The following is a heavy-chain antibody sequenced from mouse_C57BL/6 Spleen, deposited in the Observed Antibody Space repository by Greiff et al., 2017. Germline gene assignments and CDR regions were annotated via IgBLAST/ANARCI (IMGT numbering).Heavy chain of an antibody. J-gene: IGHJ2*01. V-gene: IGHV5-17*01. CDR2: ISSGSSTI. Sequence: EVMLMESGGGLVKPGGSLKLSCAASGFTFSDYGMHWVRQAPEKGLEWVAYISSGSSTIYYADTVKGRFTISRDNAKNTLFLQMTSLRSEDTAMYYCARNYYGYYFDYWGQGTTLTVSS. CDR1: GFTFSDYG. D-gene: IGHD1-2*01. CDR3: ARNYYGYYFDY.